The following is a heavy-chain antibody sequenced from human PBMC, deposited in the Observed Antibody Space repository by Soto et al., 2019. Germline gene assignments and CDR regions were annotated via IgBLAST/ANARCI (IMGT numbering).Heavy chain of an antibody. CDR1: GGSISSYY. Sequence: SETLSLTCTVSGGSISSYYWSWIRQPPGKGLEWIGYIYYGGSTNYNPSLKSRVTISVDTSKNQFSLKLSSVTAADTAVYYCASGYYYGSHIYLLVYWGQGTLVTVSS. V-gene: IGHV4-59*08. CDR2: IYYGGST. D-gene: IGHD3-10*01. CDR3: ASGYYYGSHIYLLVY. J-gene: IGHJ4*02.